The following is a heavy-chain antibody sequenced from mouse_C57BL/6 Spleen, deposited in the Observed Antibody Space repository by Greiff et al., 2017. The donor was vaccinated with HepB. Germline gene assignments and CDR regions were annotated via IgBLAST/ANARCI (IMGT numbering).Heavy chain of an antibody. J-gene: IGHJ2*01. V-gene: IGHV5-4*01. D-gene: IGHD1-1*01. CDR1: GFTFSSYA. CDR3: AREGITTVVFDY. Sequence: EVKVVESGGGLVKPGGSLKLSCAASGFTFSSYAMSWVRQTPEKRLEWVATISDGGSYTYYPDNVKGRFTISRDNAKNNLYLQMSHLKSEDTAMYYCAREGITTVVFDYWGQGTTLTVSS. CDR2: ISDGGSYT.